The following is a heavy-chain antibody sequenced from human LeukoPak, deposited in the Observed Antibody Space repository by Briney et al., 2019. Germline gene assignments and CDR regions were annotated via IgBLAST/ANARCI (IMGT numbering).Heavy chain of an antibody. CDR2: ISRSGT. V-gene: IGHV3-23*01. J-gene: IGHJ5*02. CDR1: GFTFSNYA. D-gene: IGHD1-26*01. CDR3: TKDFEGSFDP. Sequence: GGSLRLSCAASGFTFSNYAMSWVRQAPGRGLEWVSAISRSGTNYADSVKGRFTISRDIFKNTLYLQMNSLRAEDTAVYYCTKDFEGSFDPWGQGTLVTVSS.